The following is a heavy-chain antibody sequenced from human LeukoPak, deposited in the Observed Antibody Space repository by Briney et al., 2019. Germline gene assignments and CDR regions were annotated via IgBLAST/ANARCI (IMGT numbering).Heavy chain of an antibody. CDR2: ISAYNGNT. Sequence: ASVKVSCKASGYTFTSYGISWVRQAPGQGLEWMGWISAYNGNTNYAQELQGRVTMTTDTSTSTAYMELRSLRSDDTAVYYCASTSGPLVGATPFDYWGQGTLVTVSS. CDR1: GYTFTSYG. CDR3: ASTSGPLVGATPFDY. D-gene: IGHD1-26*01. J-gene: IGHJ4*02. V-gene: IGHV1-18*01.